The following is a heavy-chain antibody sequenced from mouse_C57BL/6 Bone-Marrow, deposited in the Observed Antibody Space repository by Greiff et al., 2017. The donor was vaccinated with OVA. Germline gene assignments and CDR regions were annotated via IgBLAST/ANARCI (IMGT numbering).Heavy chain of an antibody. D-gene: IGHD1-1*01. CDR1: GFTFSSYS. J-gene: IGHJ2*01. CDR3: ARDPFITTGVVFDY. Sequence: DVHLVESGGGLVKPGGSLKLSCAASGFTFSSYSMSWVRQTPEKRLEWVATISDGGSYTYYPDNVKGRFTISRDNAKNNLYLQMSHLKSEDTAMYYGARDPFITTGVVFDYWGQGTTLTVSS. CDR2: ISDGGSYT. V-gene: IGHV5-4*01.